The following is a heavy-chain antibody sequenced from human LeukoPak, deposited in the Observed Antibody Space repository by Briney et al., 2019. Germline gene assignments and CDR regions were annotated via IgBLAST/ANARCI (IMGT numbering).Heavy chain of an antibody. V-gene: IGHV3-23*01. J-gene: IGHJ4*02. CDR3: AKDTLRYYDSSGYFGY. Sequence: GGSLRLSCAASGFTFSSYAMSWVRQAPGKGLEWVSAISGSGGGTYYADSVKGRFTISRDNSKNTLYLQMNSLRAEDTAVYYCAKDTLRYYDSSGYFGYWGQGTLVTVSS. CDR2: ISGSGGGT. CDR1: GFTFSSYA. D-gene: IGHD3-22*01.